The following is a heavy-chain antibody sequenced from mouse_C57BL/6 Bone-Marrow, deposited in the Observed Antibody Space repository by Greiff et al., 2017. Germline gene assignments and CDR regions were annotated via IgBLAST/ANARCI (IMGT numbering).Heavy chain of an antibody. CDR2: INPSTGGT. D-gene: IGHD1-1*01. J-gene: IGHJ4*01. Sequence: DVQLVESGPELVKPGASVKISCKASGYSFTGYYMNWVKQSPEKSLEWIGEINPSTGGTTYNQKFKAKATLTVDKSSSTAYMQLKSLTSEDSAVYYCARPGSSYDYAMDYWGQGTSVTVSS. CDR1: GYSFTGYY. V-gene: IGHV1-42*01. CDR3: ARPGSSYDYAMDY.